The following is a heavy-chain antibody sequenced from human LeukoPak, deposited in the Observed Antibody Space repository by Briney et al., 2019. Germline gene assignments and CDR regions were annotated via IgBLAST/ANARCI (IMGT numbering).Heavy chain of an antibody. J-gene: IGHJ4*02. CDR1: GGSISSYY. V-gene: IGHV4-4*07. CDR3: ARRPPYYYDSSGYYYTSRYYFDY. Sequence: SETLSLTCTVSGGSISSYYWSWIRQPAGKGLEWIGRIYTSGSTNYNPSLKSRVTMSVDTSKNQFSLKLSSVTAADTAVYYCARRPPYYYDSSGYYYTSRYYFDYWGQGTLVTVSS. D-gene: IGHD3-22*01. CDR2: IYTSGST.